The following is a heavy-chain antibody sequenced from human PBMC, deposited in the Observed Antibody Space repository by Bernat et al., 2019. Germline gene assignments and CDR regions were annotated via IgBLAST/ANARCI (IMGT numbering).Heavy chain of an antibody. Sequence: QVQLVQSGAEVKKPGASVKVSCKASGYTFTGYYMHWVRQAPGQGLEWMGWINPNSGGTNYAQQFQGMVTMTRDTSISTAYMELSRLRSDDTAVYYCARDLAVAGSLDYWGQGTLVTVSS. CDR3: ARDLAVAGSLDY. D-gene: IGHD6-19*01. J-gene: IGHJ4*02. V-gene: IGHV1-2*02. CDR2: INPNSGGT. CDR1: GYTFTGYY.